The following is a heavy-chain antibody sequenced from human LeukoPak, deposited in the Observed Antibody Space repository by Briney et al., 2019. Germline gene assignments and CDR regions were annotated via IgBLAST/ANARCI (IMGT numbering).Heavy chain of an antibody. V-gene: IGHV3-33*06. D-gene: IGHD6-25*01. J-gene: IGHJ4*02. CDR3: AKDQRHKHSGPDY. CDR1: GFTFSSYG. Sequence: GGSLRLSCAASGFTFSSYGIHWVRQAPGKGLEWVAVIWYDGSNKHYADSVKGRFTISRDNSKNTLFLQMNSLRAEDTAVYYCAKDQRHKHSGPDYWGQGTLVTVSS. CDR2: IWYDGSNK.